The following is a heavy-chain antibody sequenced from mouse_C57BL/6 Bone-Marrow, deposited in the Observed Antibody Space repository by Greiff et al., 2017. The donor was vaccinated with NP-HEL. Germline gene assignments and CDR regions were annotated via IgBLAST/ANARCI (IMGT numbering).Heavy chain of an antibody. D-gene: IGHD4-1*01. CDR3: ARALLGRAMDY. CDR1: GYAFTNYL. CDR2: INPGSGGT. V-gene: IGHV1-54*01. Sequence: VKLQESGAELVRPGTSVKVSCKASGYAFTNYLIEWVKQRPGQGLEWIGVINPGSGGTNYNEKFKGKATLTADKSSSTAYMQLSSLTSEDSAVYFCARALLGRAMDYWGQGTSVTVSS. J-gene: IGHJ4*01.